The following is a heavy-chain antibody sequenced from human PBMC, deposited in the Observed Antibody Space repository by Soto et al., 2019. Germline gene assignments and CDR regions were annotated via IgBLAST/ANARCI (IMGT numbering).Heavy chain of an antibody. CDR3: AHRPGYCTGGSCYSS. V-gene: IGHV2-5*02. J-gene: IGHJ5*02. D-gene: IGHD2-15*01. CDR2: IYWDDDK. Sequence: SGPTLVNPTQTLTLACTFSGFSLNTSGVGVGWIRQPPGKALEWLALIYWDDDKRYRPSLMSKLTITKDTSKNQVVLRMTNMDPVDTATYYCAHRPGYCTGGSCYSSWGQGTLVTVSS. CDR1: GFSLNTSGVG.